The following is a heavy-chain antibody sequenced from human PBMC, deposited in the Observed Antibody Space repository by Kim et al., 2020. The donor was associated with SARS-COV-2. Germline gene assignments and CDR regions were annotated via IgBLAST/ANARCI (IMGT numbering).Heavy chain of an antibody. CDR1: GFTFDDYA. D-gene: IGHD6-13*01. J-gene: IGHJ2*01. CDR2: ISWNSGSI. V-gene: IGHV3-9*01. Sequence: GGSLRLSCAASGFTFDDYAMHWVRQAPGKGLEWVSGISWNSGSIGYADSVKGRFTISRDNAKNSLYLQMNSLRAEDTALYYCAKDMAAAGNWYFDLWGRGTLVTVSS. CDR3: AKDMAAAGNWYFDL.